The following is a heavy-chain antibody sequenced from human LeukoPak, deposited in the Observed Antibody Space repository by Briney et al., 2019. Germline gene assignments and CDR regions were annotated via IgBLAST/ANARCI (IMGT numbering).Heavy chain of an antibody. V-gene: IGHV4-59*08. CDR3: ARLFVDSKYYYGSGSIWFDP. J-gene: IGHJ5*02. D-gene: IGHD3-10*01. Sequence: SETLSLTCTVSGGSISSYYWSWIRQPPGKGLEWIGYIYYSGSTNYNPSLKSRVTISVDTSKNQFSLKLSSVTAADTAVYYCARLFVDSKYYYGSGSIWFDPWGQGTLVTVSS. CDR1: GGSISSYY. CDR2: IYYSGST.